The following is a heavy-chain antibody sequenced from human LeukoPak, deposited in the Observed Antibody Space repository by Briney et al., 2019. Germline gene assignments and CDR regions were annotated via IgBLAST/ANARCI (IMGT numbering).Heavy chain of an antibody. CDR1: GGSISSSSYF. D-gene: IGHD3-9*01. J-gene: IGHJ4*02. CDR3: PRELRYFDWLDYYFDY. Sequence: SETLSLTCTVSGGSISSSSYFWGWIRQPPGKGLEWIGSIYYSGSTYYNPSLKSRVTISVDASKTQFSLKLSSVAAADTAGYYCPRELRYFDWLDYYFDYWGQGTLVTVSS. V-gene: IGHV4-39*07. CDR2: IYYSGST.